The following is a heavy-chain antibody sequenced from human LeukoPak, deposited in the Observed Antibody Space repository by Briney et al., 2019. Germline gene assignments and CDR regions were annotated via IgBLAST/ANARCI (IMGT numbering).Heavy chain of an antibody. D-gene: IGHD3-10*02. J-gene: IGHJ3*02. CDR1: GGFFSGYY. CDR3: VTPLLSSRKAAGRAIDI. Sequence: SETLSLTCPVYGGFFSGYYWSWIRQPPGKGLEWIGEINHSGSTNYNPCLNSGVTIPVDQTQNQFSLELRSVTAANRADYYFVTPLLSSRKAAGRAIDIWGQGTMVTASS. V-gene: IGHV4-34*01. CDR2: INHSGST.